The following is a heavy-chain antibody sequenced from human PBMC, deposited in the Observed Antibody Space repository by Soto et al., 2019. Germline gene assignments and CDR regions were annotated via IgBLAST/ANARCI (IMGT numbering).Heavy chain of an antibody. V-gene: IGHV1-2*02. CDR3: ARKVRDYNFDY. CDR1: GYTFTGYY. J-gene: IGHJ4*02. D-gene: IGHD4-17*01. CDR2: INPDSGGT. Sequence: ASVKVSCKASGYTFTGYYMHWLRQAPGQGLEWMGWINPDSGGTKYAQKFQGRVTMTRDTSISTAYMELSRLRSDDTAFYYCARKVRDYNFDYWGQGALVTVSS.